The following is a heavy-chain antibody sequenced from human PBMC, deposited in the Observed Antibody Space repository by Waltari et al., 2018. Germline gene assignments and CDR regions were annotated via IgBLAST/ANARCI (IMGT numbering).Heavy chain of an antibody. CDR3: ARDKAYGSFSYGMDV. CDR1: GGSISSHY. J-gene: IGHJ6*02. V-gene: IGHV4-59*11. D-gene: IGHD3-10*01. CDR2: IYYIGST. Sequence: QVQLQESGPGLVKPSETLSLTCTVSGGSISSHYWSWIRQPPGKGLEWIGYIYYIGSTNYNPSLKSRVTISVDTSKNQFSLKLSSVTAADTAVYYCARDKAYGSFSYGMDVWGQGTTVTVSS.